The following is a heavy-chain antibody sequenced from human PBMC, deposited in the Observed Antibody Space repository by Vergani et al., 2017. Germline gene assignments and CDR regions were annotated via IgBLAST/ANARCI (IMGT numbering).Heavy chain of an antibody. CDR3: ARDGGPGPTYYYGMDV. Sequence: QVQLQESGPGLVKPSETLSLTCTVSGGSISSYYWSWIRQPPGKGLEWIGYIYYSGSTNYNPSLKIRVTISVDTSKNQFSLKLSSVPAADTAVYYCARDGGPGPTYYYGMDVWGQGTTVTVSS. V-gene: IGHV4-59*01. CDR2: IYYSGST. D-gene: IGHD3-16*01. J-gene: IGHJ6*02. CDR1: GGSISSYY.